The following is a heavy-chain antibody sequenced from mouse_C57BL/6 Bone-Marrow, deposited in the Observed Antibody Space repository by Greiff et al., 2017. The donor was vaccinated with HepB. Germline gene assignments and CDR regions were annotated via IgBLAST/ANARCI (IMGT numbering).Heavy chain of an antibody. CDR2: IYPGNSDT. D-gene: IGHD1-1*01. J-gene: IGHJ3*01. CDR1: GYTFTSYW. Sequence: VQLQQSGTVLARPGASVKMSCKTSGYTFTSYWMHWVKQRPGQGLEWIGAIYPGNSDTSYNQKFKGKAKLTAVTSASTAYMELSSLTNEDAAVYYCTRWITTVVAKAYWGQGTLVTVSA. V-gene: IGHV1-5*01. CDR3: TRWITTVVAKAY.